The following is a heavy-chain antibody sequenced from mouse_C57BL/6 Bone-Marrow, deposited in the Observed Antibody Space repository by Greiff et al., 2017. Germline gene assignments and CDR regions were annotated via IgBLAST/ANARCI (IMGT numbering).Heavy chain of an antibody. CDR1: GFTFSSYG. Sequence: EVMLVESGGDLVKPGGSLKLSCAASGFTFSSYGMSWVRQTPDKRLEWVATISSGGSYTYYPDSVKGRFTISRDNAKNTLYLQMSSLKSEDTAMYDCARRYYYGSSLGYFDIWDTGTTVTVTA. V-gene: IGHV5-6*02. CDR3: ARRYYYGSSLGYFDI. J-gene: IGHJ1*03. D-gene: IGHD1-1*01. CDR2: ISSGGSYT.